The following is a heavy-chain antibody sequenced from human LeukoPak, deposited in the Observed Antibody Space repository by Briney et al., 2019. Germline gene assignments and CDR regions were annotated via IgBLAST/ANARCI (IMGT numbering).Heavy chain of an antibody. CDR1: GGSISRYY. V-gene: IGHV4-59*01. CDR3: ARVRGDYYFDY. J-gene: IGHJ4*02. Sequence: TLSLTCTVYGGSISRYYWSWIRQLPGKGLEWHGEIYYSGSTNYNPSLKSRVTISVDTSKNQFSLKPSSVTAADTAVYYCARVRGDYYFDYWGQGTLVTVSS. D-gene: IGHD2-21*02. CDR2: IYYSGST.